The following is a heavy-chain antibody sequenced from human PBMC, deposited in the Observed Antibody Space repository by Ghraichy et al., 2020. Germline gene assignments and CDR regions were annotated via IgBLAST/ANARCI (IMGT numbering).Heavy chain of an antibody. V-gene: IGHV3-30*03. D-gene: IGHD3-16*01. CDR1: GLSYRTFG. J-gene: IGHJ6*02. CDR3: ARGRTYDFNHYGMEI. CDR2: ISYDGSNK. Sequence: GGSLRLSCAASGLSYRTFGIYWVRQAPGKGLEWVALISYDGSNKNYGDSVRGRFTISTDNTKNTLYLQMDSLRPEDTAVYYCARGRTYDFNHYGMEIWGQGTTVTVSS.